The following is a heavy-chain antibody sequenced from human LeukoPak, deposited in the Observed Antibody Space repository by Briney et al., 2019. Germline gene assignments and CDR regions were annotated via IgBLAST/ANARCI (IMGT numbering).Heavy chain of an antibody. CDR1: GGTFSSYA. CDR2: IIPIFGTA. Sequence: AASVKVSCKASGGTFSSYAISWVRQAPGQGLEWMGGIIPIFGTANYAQKFQGRVTITADESTSTAYMELSSLRSEDTAVYYCARSSGWLQSFDYWGQGTLVTVSS. V-gene: IGHV1-69*13. D-gene: IGHD5-24*01. CDR3: ARSSGWLQSFDY. J-gene: IGHJ4*02.